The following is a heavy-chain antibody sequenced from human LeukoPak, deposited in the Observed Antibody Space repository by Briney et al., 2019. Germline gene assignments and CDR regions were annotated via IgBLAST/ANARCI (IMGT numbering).Heavy chain of an antibody. Sequence: ASVKVSCKASGYTFTGYYMHWVRQAPGQGLEWMGGIIPIFGTANYAQKFQGRVTITADESTSTAYMELSSLRSEDTAVYYCATTTHEGGYRGFGYFDYWGQGTLVTVSS. CDR2: IIPIFGTA. V-gene: IGHV1-69*13. CDR3: ATTTHEGGYRGFGYFDY. D-gene: IGHD5-12*01. CDR1: GYTFTGYY. J-gene: IGHJ4*02.